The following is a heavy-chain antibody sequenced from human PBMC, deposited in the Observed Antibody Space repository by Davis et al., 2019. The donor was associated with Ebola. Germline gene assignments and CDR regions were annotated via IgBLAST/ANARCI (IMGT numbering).Heavy chain of an antibody. D-gene: IGHD5-12*01. Sequence: SLKISCAASGFTFSSYGMHWVRQAPGKGLEWVAVIWYDGSNKYYADSVKGRFTISRDNSKNTLYLQMNSLRAEDTAVYYCARDFGGYDLHNFDYWGQGTLVTVSS. CDR3: ARDFGGYDLHNFDY. V-gene: IGHV3-33*01. CDR1: GFTFSSYG. J-gene: IGHJ4*02. CDR2: IWYDGSNK.